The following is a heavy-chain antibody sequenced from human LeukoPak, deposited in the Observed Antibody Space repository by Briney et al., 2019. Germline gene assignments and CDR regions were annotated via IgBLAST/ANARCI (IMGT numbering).Heavy chain of an antibody. CDR3: ALSKDPYYYESSGYYFFDY. D-gene: IGHD3-22*01. CDR2: ISAYNGNT. CDR1: GYTITSYG. V-gene: IGHV1-18*01. Sequence: GASVKVSCKASGYTITSYGISWVRQARGQGLEWMGWISAYNGNTNYAQKLQGRVTMTTDTSTSTAYMELRSLRSDDTAVYYCALSKDPYYYESSGYYFFDYWGQGTLVTVSS. J-gene: IGHJ4*02.